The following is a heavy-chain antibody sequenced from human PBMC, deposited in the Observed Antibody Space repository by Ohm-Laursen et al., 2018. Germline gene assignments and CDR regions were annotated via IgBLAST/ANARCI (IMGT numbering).Heavy chain of an antibody. V-gene: IGHV3-66*01. Sequence: SLRLSCAASGFTVSRNYMTWVRQAPGKGLEWVSVIYNDDSTYYADSVKGRFTISRDNSKNTLYLQMNSLRAEDTAVYYCARDEGYYYGMDVWGQGTTVTVSS. CDR1: GFTVSRNY. J-gene: IGHJ6*02. CDR3: ARDEGYYYGMDV. CDR2: IYNDDST.